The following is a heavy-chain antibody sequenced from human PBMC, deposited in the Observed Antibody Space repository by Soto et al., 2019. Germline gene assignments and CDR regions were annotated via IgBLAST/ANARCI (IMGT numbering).Heavy chain of an antibody. J-gene: IGHJ4*02. CDR3: ARHSLGYDILTGYINHFDY. Sequence: SDRWSVAEGSSGSNYGSRIRKPPGKGLEWIGYISYSESTNYNPSLKSRVTISVDTSKIQFSLKLSSVTAADTAVYYCARHSLGYDILTGYINHFDYWGQGTLVTVSS. CDR2: ISYSEST. CDR1: EGSSGSNY. D-gene: IGHD3-9*01. V-gene: IGHV4-59*08.